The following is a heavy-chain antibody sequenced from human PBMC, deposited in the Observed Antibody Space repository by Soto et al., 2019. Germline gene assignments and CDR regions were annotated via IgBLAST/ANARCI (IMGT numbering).Heavy chain of an antibody. CDR3: TGEGASGY. D-gene: IGHD2-8*02. J-gene: IGHJ4*02. Sequence: QVQLVESGGVVVQPGRSLRLSCAASGFTFSTYGMHWVRQAPGKGLEWVAVISRDGGTKYYADSVKGRFTISRDNSRNTLFLEMNSLRGDDMAVYYGTGEGASGYWGQGTLVTVSS. CDR1: GFTFSTYG. V-gene: IGHV3-30*03. CDR2: ISRDGGTK.